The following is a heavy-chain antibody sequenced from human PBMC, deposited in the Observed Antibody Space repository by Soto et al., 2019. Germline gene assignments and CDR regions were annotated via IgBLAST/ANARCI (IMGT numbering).Heavy chain of an antibody. CDR2: ISAYNGNT. V-gene: IGHV1-18*01. J-gene: IGHJ4*02. CDR3: ARGGRDCSSTSCYSFDY. Sequence: ASVKVSCKASGYTFTSYGISWVRQAPGQGLEWMGWISAYNGNTNYAQKVQGRVTMTKDTSTSTDYMELRSLRSDDTAVYYCARGGRDCSSTSCYSFDYWGQGTLVTVSS. CDR1: GYTFTSYG. D-gene: IGHD2-2*01.